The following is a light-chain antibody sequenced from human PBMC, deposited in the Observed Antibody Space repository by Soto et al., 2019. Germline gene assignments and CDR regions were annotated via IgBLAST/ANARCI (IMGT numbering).Light chain of an antibody. V-gene: IGLV1-47*01. CDR1: SSTVGSNH. Sequence: QSVLTQPHSASGTPGQRVTISCSGYSSTVGSNHVHWYQKFPGMAPKLLMSQNKQRPSGVPDRFSGSKSGTSAPLAISGPRSEDAADYYCAAWDDNFSTYVFGSGTKVTV. CDR3: AAWDDNFSTYV. J-gene: IGLJ1*01. CDR2: QNK.